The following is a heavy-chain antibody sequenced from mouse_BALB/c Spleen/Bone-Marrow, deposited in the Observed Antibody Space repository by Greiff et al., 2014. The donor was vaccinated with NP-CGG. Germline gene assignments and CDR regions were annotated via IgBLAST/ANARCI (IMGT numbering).Heavy chain of an antibody. D-gene: IGHD4-1*01. CDR3: TRRLTGSYAMDY. CDR1: GYTFTSYW. J-gene: IGHJ4*01. Sequence: QVHVKQSGAELVRPGASVKLSCKASGYTFTSYWINWVKQRPGQGLEWIGNIYPSDSYTNYNQKFKDKATLTVDKSSSTAYMQLSSPTSEDSAVYYGTRRLTGSYAMDYWGQGTSVTVSS. CDR2: IYPSDSYT. V-gene: IGHV1-69*02.